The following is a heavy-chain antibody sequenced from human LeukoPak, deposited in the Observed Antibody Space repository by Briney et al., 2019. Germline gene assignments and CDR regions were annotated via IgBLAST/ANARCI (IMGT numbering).Heavy chain of an antibody. CDR3: ARQRVAGMYNWFDP. Sequence: SETLSLTCAVSGGSISSSNWWSWVRQPPGQGLEWIGEIYHSGSTNYNPSLKSRVTISVDKSKNQFSLKLSSVTAADTAVYYCARQRVAGMYNWFDPWGQGTPVTVSS. CDR1: GGSISSSNW. D-gene: IGHD6-19*01. V-gene: IGHV4-4*02. J-gene: IGHJ5*02. CDR2: IYHSGST.